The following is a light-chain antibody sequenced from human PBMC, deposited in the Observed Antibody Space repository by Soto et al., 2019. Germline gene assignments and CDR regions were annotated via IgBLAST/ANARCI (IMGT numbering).Light chain of an antibody. CDR3: QHYNSYSEA. V-gene: IGKV1-5*03. CDR1: QTISSW. J-gene: IGKJ1*01. CDR2: KAS. Sequence: DIQMTQSPSTLSGSVGDRVTITWLASQTISSWLAWYQQKPGKAPKLLIYKASTLKSGVPSRFSGSGSGTEFTLTIRSLQPDDFATYYCQHYNSYSEAFGQGTKVDIK.